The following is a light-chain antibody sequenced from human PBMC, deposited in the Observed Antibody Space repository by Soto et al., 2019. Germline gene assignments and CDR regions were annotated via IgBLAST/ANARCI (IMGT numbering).Light chain of an antibody. CDR1: QGIRSA. CDR3: PHYNSYSEA. Sequence: AVHVTQSQSSLSASAGGRATITCRTSQGIRSALAWYQQKPGKVPKLLIYAASTLQSGVPSRFSGSGSGRDFTLTISSLQPDDFATYYCPHYNSYSEALGQGS. CDR2: AAS. J-gene: IGKJ1*01. V-gene: IGKV1-13*02.